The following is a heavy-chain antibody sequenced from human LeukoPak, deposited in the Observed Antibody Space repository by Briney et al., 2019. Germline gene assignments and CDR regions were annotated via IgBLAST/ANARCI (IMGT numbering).Heavy chain of an antibody. D-gene: IGHD2-8*01. J-gene: IGHJ6*02. Sequence: ASVKVSCKASGYTFTSYAMNWVRQAPGQGLEWMGWINTNTGNPTYAQGFTGRFVFSLDTSVSTAYLQISSLKAEDTAVYYCARSSLGVPYYYYYGMDVWGQGTTVTVSS. CDR3: ARSSLGVPYYYYYGMDV. CDR2: INTNTGNP. CDR1: GYTFTSYA. V-gene: IGHV7-4-1*02.